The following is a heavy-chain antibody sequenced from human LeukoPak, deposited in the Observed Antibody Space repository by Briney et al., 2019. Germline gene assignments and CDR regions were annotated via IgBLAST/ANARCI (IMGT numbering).Heavy chain of an antibody. CDR3: ARSDILSGSYNWFDP. V-gene: IGHV1-2*02. D-gene: IGHD3-9*01. CDR2: INPNSGAT. CDR1: GYIFTAYY. Sequence: ASVKVSCKASGYIFTAYYLHWVRQAPGQGLEWMGWINPNSGATNYAQRFQGRVTMTSDTSIRTAYMELSRLRSDDTAVYYCARSDILSGSYNWFDPWGQGTLVTVSS. J-gene: IGHJ5*02.